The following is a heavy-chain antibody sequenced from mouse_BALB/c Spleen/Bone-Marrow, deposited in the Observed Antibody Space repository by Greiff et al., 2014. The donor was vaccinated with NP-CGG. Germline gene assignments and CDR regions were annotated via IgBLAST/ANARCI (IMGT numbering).Heavy chain of an antibody. V-gene: IGHV1S137*01. CDR1: GYTFTDYA. CDR3: ARDAMDY. J-gene: IGHJ4*01. Sequence: VQLQESGAELVRPGVSVKISCKGSGYTFTDYAMHWVKQSHAKSLEWIGVISTYYGDASYNQKFKGKATMAVDKSSSTAYMELARLTSEDSAIYYCARDAMDYWGQGTSVTVSS. CDR2: ISTYYGDA.